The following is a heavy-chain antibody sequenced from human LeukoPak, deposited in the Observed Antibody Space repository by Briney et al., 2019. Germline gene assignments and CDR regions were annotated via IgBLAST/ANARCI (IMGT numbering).Heavy chain of an antibody. Sequence: PSETLSLTCTVSGGSISSSSYYWGWIRQPPGKGLEWIGSIYYSGGTYYNPSLKSRVTISVDTSKNQFSLKLSSVTAADTAVYYCARLIADYYDSSGYDYWGQGTLVTVSS. CDR3: ARLIADYYDSSGYDY. V-gene: IGHV4-39*01. D-gene: IGHD3-22*01. CDR2: IYYSGGT. CDR1: GGSISSSSYY. J-gene: IGHJ4*02.